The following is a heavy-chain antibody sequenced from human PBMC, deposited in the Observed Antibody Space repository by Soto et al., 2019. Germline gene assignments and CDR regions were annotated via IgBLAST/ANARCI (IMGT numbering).Heavy chain of an antibody. J-gene: IGHJ4*02. CDR2: IIPTFGTA. CDR1: GGTFSSYA. V-gene: IGHV1-69*06. CDR3: ARDHNYYYDSSGYYYFDY. Sequence: GASVKVSCKASGGTFSSYAISWVRQAPGQGLEWMGGIIPTFGTANYAQKFQGRVTITADKSTSTAYMELSSLRSEDTAVYYCARDHNYYYDSSGYYYFDYWGQGTLVTVSS. D-gene: IGHD3-22*01.